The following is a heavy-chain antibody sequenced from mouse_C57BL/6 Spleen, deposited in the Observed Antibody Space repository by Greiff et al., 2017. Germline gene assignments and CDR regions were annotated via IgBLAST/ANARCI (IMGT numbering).Heavy chain of an antibody. D-gene: IGHD6-1*01. CDR1: GYTFTSYW. CDR3: AKFAVDWYFDV. Sequence: QVQLKQSGAELAKPGASVKLSCKASGYTFTSYWMHWVKQRPGQGLEWIGYINPSSGYTKYNQKFKDKATLTADKSSSTAYMQLSSLTYEDSAVYYCAKFAVDWYFDVWGTGTTVTVSS. V-gene: IGHV1-7*01. CDR2: INPSSGYT. J-gene: IGHJ1*03.